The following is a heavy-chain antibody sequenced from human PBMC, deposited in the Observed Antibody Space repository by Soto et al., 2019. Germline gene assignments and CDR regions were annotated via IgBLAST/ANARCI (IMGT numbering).Heavy chain of an antibody. J-gene: IGHJ6*02. CDR2: IWYDGSNK. D-gene: IGHD6-13*01. CDR3: ARVSGDSSRLSYYYYYYGMDV. Sequence: QVQLVESGGGVVQPGRSLRLSCAASGFTFSSYGMHWVRQAPGKVLDWVAGIWYDGSNKYYADSVKGRFTISRDNSKNTQYLKMNSLRAEDTAVYYCARVSGDSSRLSYYYYYYGMDVWGQGTTVTVAS. CDR1: GFTFSSYG. V-gene: IGHV3-33*01.